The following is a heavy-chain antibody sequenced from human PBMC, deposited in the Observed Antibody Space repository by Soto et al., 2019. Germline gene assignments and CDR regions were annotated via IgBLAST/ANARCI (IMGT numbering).Heavy chain of an antibody. D-gene: IGHD3-22*01. CDR3: VRGAEGAYYHDY. V-gene: IGHV3-74*01. CDR1: GFTFSRYW. J-gene: IGHJ4*02. CDR2: IKGDGSRT. Sequence: EVQLVESGGGLVQPGGSLRLSCAASGFTFSRYWMHWVHQVPGKGLVWVSRIKGDGSRTAYADSVKGRFTISRDNAENTVYLQMNSLRGEDTAVYYCVRGAEGAYYHDYWGQGTLVTVSS.